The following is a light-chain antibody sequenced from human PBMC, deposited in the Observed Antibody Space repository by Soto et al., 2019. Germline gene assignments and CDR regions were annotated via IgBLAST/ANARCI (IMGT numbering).Light chain of an antibody. V-gene: IGKV3-15*01. Sequence: EIVMTQSPGTLSVSPGERATLSCRAGQGVSRKLAWYQHKPGQAPRLLISGASTGATGIPARFSGSGSGTELILTISSLQSEDFAVYYCQQYNDWPITLGQGTRLEIK. CDR2: GAS. CDR3: QQYNDWPIT. J-gene: IGKJ5*01. CDR1: QGVSRK.